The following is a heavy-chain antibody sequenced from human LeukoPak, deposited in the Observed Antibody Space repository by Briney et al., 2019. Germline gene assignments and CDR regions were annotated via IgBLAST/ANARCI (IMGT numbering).Heavy chain of an antibody. CDR3: ARLKSELDY. J-gene: IGHJ4*02. V-gene: IGHV1-24*01. Sequence: ASVKVSCKVSGYTLTELSMHWVRQAPGKGLEWMGGFDPEDGETIYAQKFQGRVTMTRDTSISTAYMELSRLRSDDTAVYYCARLKSELDYWGQGTLVTVSS. CDR2: FDPEDGET. CDR1: GYTLTELS.